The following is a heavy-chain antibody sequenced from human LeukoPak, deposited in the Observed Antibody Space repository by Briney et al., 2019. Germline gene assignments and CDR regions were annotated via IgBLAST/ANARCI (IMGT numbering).Heavy chain of an antibody. V-gene: IGHV4-39*02. CDR3: ARENWGSTTGSPFDQ. Sequence: SETLSLTCTVSGDSISSSSYCWGWIRQPPGRGLEWIGSFCYSASTYYTPSLKSRVIISVDTSKNQISLKLSSVTAADTAVYYCARENWGSTTGSPFDQWGQGTLVTVSS. CDR1: GDSISSSSYC. CDR2: FCYSAST. J-gene: IGHJ4*02. D-gene: IGHD4-11*01.